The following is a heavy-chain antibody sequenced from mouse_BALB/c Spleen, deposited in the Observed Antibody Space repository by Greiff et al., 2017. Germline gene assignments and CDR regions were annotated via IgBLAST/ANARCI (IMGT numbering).Heavy chain of an antibody. V-gene: IGHV2-2*02. CDR3: ARNGDYYVSFAY. CDR2: IWSGGST. Sequence: QVHVKQSGPGLVQPSQSLSITCTVSGFSLTSYGVHWVRQSPGKGLEWLGVIWSGGSTDYNAAFISRLSISKDNSKSQVFFKMNSLQANDTAIYYCARNGDYYVSFAYWGQGTLVTVSA. CDR1: GFSLTSYG. D-gene: IGHD1-1*01. J-gene: IGHJ3*01.